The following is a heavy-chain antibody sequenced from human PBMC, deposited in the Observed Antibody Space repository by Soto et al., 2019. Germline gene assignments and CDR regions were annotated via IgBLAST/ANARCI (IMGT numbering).Heavy chain of an antibody. Sequence: SETLSLTCTVSGGSISDDTYYWGWIRQPPGTGLEWIGKINHSGSTNYNPSLKSRVTISVGTSKNQFSLKLTSVTAADTAVYYCARDKITGLFDYWGQGTLVTVSS. J-gene: IGHJ4*02. CDR3: ARDKITGLFDY. CDR2: INHSGST. CDR1: GGSISDDTYY. D-gene: IGHD2-8*02. V-gene: IGHV4-39*07.